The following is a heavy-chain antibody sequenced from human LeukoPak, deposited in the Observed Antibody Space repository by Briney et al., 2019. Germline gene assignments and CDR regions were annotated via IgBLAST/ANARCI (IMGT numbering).Heavy chain of an antibody. V-gene: IGHV3-53*01. Sequence: PGGSLRLSCAASGFTVSSNYMSWVRQAPGKGLEWVSVIYSGGSTYYADSVKGRFTISRDNSKNTLYLQMNSLRAEDTAVYYCARDAYCGGDCYLPRSDFDYWGQGTLVTVSS. CDR1: GFTVSSNY. CDR2: IYSGGST. CDR3: ARDAYCGGDCYLPRSDFDY. D-gene: IGHD2-21*01. J-gene: IGHJ4*02.